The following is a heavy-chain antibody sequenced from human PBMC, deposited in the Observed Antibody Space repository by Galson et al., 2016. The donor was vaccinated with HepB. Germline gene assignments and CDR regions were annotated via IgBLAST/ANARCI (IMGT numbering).Heavy chain of an antibody. V-gene: IGHV3-23*01. D-gene: IGHD3-10*01. CDR1: GFTFSSYA. J-gene: IGHJ4*02. CDR2: IGGSGVST. Sequence: SLRLSCAPSGFTFSSYAMSWVRQAPGRGLEWVSAIGGSGVSTYYADSVKGRFTISRDNSKNTLYLQMNSLRAEDSAVYYCAKDHTLSTGSYPYYFDCWGQGTLVTVSS. CDR3: AKDHTLSTGSYPYYFDC.